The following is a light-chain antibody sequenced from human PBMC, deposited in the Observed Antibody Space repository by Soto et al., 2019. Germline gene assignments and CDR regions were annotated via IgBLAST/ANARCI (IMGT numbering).Light chain of an antibody. CDR1: SSDVGGYNY. J-gene: IGLJ1*01. Sequence: QSVLTQPASVSGSPGQSITISFTGTSSDVGGYNYVSWYQLHPGKAPKLMIFDVSNRPSGVSNHFSGSKSGNTASLTISGLQLEDEADYYCSSYTTSNTRQIVFGTGTKVTVL. CDR2: DVS. CDR3: SSYTTSNTRQIV. V-gene: IGLV2-14*03.